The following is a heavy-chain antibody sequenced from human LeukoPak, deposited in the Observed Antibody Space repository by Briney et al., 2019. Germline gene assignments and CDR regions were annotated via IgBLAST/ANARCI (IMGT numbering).Heavy chain of an antibody. CDR2: ISSSSSTI. D-gene: IGHD6-13*01. V-gene: IGHV3-48*04. CDR1: GFTFSSYS. CDR3: AGARQQLLFAFDI. J-gene: IGHJ3*02. Sequence: GGSLRLSCAASGFTFSSYSMNWVRQAPGKGLEWVSYISSSSSTIYYADSVKGRFTISRDNAKNSLYLQMNSLRAEDTAVYYCAGARQQLLFAFDIWGQGTMVTVSS.